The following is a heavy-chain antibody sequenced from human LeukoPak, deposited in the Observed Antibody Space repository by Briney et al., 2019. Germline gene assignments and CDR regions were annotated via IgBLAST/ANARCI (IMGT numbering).Heavy chain of an antibody. CDR2: IYYDGANK. J-gene: IGHJ4*02. CDR3: ARDPSLDY. V-gene: IGHV3-33*01. Sequence: GGSLRLSCAASGFTFSSYGMHWVRQAPGKGLEWVAHIYYDGANKYYADSVKGRFTISRVISKSTLYLQMNSLRAEDTAVYYCARDPSLDYWGQGTLVTVSS. CDR1: GFTFSSYG.